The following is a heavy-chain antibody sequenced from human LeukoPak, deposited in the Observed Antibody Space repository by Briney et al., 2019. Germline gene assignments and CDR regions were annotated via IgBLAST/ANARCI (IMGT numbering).Heavy chain of an antibody. CDR3: ARDLGYCTGGTCYPNWFDP. CDR1: GYTFTSYA. Sequence: ASVKVSCKASGYTFTSYAMHWVRQAPGQRLEWMGWINAGNDNTKYSQKFQGRVTITRDTSASTAYMELSSLRSEDTAVCYCARDLGYCTGGTCYPNWFDPWGQGTLATVSS. V-gene: IGHV1-3*01. D-gene: IGHD2-15*01. CDR2: INAGNDNT. J-gene: IGHJ5*02.